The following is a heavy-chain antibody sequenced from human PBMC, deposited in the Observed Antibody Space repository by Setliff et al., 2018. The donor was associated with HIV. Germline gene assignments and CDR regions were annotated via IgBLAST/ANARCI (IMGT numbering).Heavy chain of an antibody. D-gene: IGHD6-13*01. V-gene: IGHV1-69*05. J-gene: IGHJ6*02. CDR1: GGPFSAYA. Sequence: SVKVSCKASGGPFSAYAITWVRQAPGQGLEWMGGFVPIFRTVKYAQKFQDRVTITTDESTNTAYMELRSLRSEDTAVYFCARGIGLIREDFYYYMDVWGPGITVTVSS. CDR2: FVPIFRTV. CDR3: ARGIGLIREDFYYYMDV.